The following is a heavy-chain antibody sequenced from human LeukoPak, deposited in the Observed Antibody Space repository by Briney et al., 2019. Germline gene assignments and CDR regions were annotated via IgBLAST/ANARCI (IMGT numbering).Heavy chain of an antibody. CDR1: GGTFSSYA. V-gene: IGHV1-69*13. CDR2: IIPIFGTA. J-gene: IGHJ4*02. Sequence: ASVKVSCKASGGTFSSYAISWVRQASGQGLEWMGGIIPIFGTANYAQKFQGRVTITADESTSTAYTELSSLRSEDTAVYYCARGSSPSYYYDSSGPSFDYWGQGTLVTVSS. D-gene: IGHD3-22*01. CDR3: ARGSSPSYYYDSSGPSFDY.